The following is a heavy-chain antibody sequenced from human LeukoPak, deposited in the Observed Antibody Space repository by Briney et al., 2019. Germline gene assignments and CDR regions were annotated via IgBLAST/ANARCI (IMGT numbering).Heavy chain of an antibody. J-gene: IGHJ3*02. Sequence: PSETLSLTCTVSGGSISSDGYYWTWIRQHPGKGLECIGYIYYSGTTYYNPSLESRVTLSVDTSKNQFSLRLSSVTAADTAVYYCARYRDSGGRLAFDIWGQGTMATVSS. CDR2: IYYSGTT. CDR3: ARYRDSGGRLAFDI. D-gene: IGHD2-15*01. CDR1: GGSISSDGYY. V-gene: IGHV4-31*03.